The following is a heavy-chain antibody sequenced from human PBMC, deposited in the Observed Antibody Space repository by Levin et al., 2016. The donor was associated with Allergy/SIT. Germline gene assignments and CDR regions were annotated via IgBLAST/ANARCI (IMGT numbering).Heavy chain of an antibody. CDR2: INHSGST. V-gene: IGHV4-34*01. Sequence: GSLRLSCAVYGGSFSGYYWSWIRQPPGKGLEWIGEINHSGSTNYNPSLKSRVTISVDTSKNQFSLKLSSVTAADTAVYYCARAGTVYNWNSKLVVWFDPWGQGTLVTVSS. D-gene: IGHD1-7*01. J-gene: IGHJ5*02. CDR3: ARAGTVYNWNSKLVVWFDP. CDR1: GGSFSGYY.